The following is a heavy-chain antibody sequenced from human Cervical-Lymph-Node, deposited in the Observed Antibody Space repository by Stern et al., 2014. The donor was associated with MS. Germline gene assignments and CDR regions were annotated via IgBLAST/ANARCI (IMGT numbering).Heavy chain of an antibody. CDR3: SRDADAYSLVFGY. CDR2: IHYSGTT. Sequence: QLQLQESGPGLVKPSQTPSLTCAVSGGSISSGEYYWSWIRQSPGKGLEWIGYIHYSGTTYYNPSLKSRVSMSVDTSKNQFSLKLSSVTAADTAVYYCSRDADAYSLVFGYWGRGTLVTVSS. CDR1: GGSISSGEYY. V-gene: IGHV4-30-4*01. J-gene: IGHJ4*02. D-gene: IGHD5-24*01.